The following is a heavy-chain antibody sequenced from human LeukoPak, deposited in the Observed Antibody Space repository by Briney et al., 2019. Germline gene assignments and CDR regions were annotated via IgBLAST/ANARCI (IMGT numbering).Heavy chain of an antibody. J-gene: IGHJ5*02. CDR3: ARKYDILTGNGNWFDP. CDR1: GYTCTSYG. CDR2: GNPNSGGT. Sequence: ASVNLSCKGSGYTCTSYGFCWGWHGPRPGHGRMGLGNPNSGGTNYAQKFQGRVTMTRDTSINTAYMALSRLRSDDTAVYYCARKYDILTGNGNWFDPWGQGTLVTVSS. D-gene: IGHD3-9*01. V-gene: IGHV1-2*02.